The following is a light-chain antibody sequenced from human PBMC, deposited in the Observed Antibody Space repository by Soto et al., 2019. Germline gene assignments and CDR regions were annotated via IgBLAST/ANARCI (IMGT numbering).Light chain of an antibody. Sequence: DIQMTQSPSSLSASVGDRVTITCRTSQSVSGYLNWYQQAQGKAPKILIYAASSLQSGVPSRFSGSGSGTDFSPTISSLQPEDFATYYCQQTYTSPRTFGQGTKVDIK. CDR1: QSVSGY. CDR3: QQTYTSPRT. CDR2: AAS. J-gene: IGKJ1*01. V-gene: IGKV1-39*01.